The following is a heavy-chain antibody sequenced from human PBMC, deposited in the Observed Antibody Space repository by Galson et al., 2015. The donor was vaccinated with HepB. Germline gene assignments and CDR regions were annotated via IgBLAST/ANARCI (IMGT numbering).Heavy chain of an antibody. Sequence: TLSLTCTVSGGSISSDYYWTWIRQHPGKGLERIGYIHHSGKTYYNPSLNSRISISLDTSKNQFSLKMGSVTAADTAVYYCARDQGEFWSAFVDFWGQGTLVTVSS. CDR3: ARDQGEFWSAFVDF. V-gene: IGHV4-31*03. D-gene: IGHD3-3*01. J-gene: IGHJ4*02. CDR2: IHHSGKT. CDR1: GGSISSDYY.